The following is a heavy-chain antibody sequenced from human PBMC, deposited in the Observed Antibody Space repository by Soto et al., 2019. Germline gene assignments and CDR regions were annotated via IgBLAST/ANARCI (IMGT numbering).Heavy chain of an antibody. CDR1: GFTFSSYG. Sequence: GRSLRLSCAASGFTFSSYGMHWVRQAPGKGLEWVAVIWYDGSNKYYADSVKGRFTISRDNSKNTLYLQMNSLRAEDTAVYYCARNQLVATITVYYGMDVWGQGTTVTVSS. D-gene: IGHD5-12*01. J-gene: IGHJ6*02. CDR2: IWYDGSNK. V-gene: IGHV3-33*01. CDR3: ARNQLVATITVYYGMDV.